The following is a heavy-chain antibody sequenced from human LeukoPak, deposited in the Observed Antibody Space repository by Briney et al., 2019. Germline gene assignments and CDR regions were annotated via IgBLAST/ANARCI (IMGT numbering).Heavy chain of an antibody. V-gene: IGHV3-23*01. CDR1: GFTFSSYA. D-gene: IGHD3-9*01. J-gene: IGHJ3*02. CDR3: AKAGIRYFGRSDAFDI. CDR2: ISGSGGST. Sequence: PGGSLRLSCAASGFTFSSYAMSWVRQAPGKGLEWVSAISGSGGSTYYADSVKGRFTISRDNSKNTLYLQMNSLRAEDTAVYYCAKAGIRYFGRSDAFDIWGQGTMVTVSS.